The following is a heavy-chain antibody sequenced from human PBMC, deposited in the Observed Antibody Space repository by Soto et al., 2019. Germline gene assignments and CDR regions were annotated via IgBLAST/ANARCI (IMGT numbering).Heavy chain of an antibody. CDR1: GDTFSNHA. J-gene: IGHJ4*02. V-gene: IGHV1-69*01. CDR3: VTYDVNRDFEY. CDR2: IIPIFDAA. Sequence: QVQLVQCGADVKRPGSSVKVSCKASGDTFSNHAVSWVRQAPGQGLEWMGGIIPIFDAANYAQKFQGRLTITADESSNTAHTELSSLTFEDTPVYYCVTYDVNRDFEYWGQGTLVTVSS. D-gene: IGHD1-1*01.